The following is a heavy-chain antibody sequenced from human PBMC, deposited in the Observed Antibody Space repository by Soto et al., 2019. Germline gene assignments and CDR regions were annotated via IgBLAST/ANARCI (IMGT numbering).Heavy chain of an antibody. J-gene: IGHJ3*02. D-gene: IGHD1-26*01. CDR3: AGGGGSYSPAGFDI. CDR2: IYNSGST. CDR1: GGSIINYY. V-gene: IGHV4-59*01. Sequence: QVQLQESGPGLVKPSETLSLICTVSGGSIINYYWSWIRQSPGKGLEWIGYIYNSGSTNYNPSLTSRVTLSVDTSKNQFSLKLSSVTAADTAVYYWAGGGGSYSPAGFDIWGQGTMVTVSS.